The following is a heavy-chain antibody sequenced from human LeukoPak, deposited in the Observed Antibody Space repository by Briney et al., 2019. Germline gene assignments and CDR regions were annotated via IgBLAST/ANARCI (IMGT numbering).Heavy chain of an antibody. Sequence: GASVKVSCKASGYTFTGYYMHWVRQAPGQGLEWMGRINPNSGGTNYAQKFQGRVTMTRDTSISTAYMELSRLRSDDTAVYYCARGTGYYDSSDDAFDIWGQGKMVTVSS. V-gene: IGHV1-2*06. CDR3: ARGTGYYDSSDDAFDI. D-gene: IGHD3-22*01. J-gene: IGHJ3*02. CDR1: GYTFTGYY. CDR2: INPNSGGT.